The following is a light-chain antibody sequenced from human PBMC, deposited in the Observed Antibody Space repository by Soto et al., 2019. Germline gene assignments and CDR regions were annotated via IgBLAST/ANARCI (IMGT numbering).Light chain of an antibody. CDR3: QQYDNWPIT. Sequence: EIVLTQSPATLSLSPGERATLSCRASQSVSSYLAWYQQKPGQAPRLLIHGASNRATGIPDRFSGSGSGTEFTLTISSLQSEDFAVYYCQQYDNWPITFGQGTRLEIK. CDR1: QSVSSY. CDR2: GAS. J-gene: IGKJ5*01. V-gene: IGKV3D-15*01.